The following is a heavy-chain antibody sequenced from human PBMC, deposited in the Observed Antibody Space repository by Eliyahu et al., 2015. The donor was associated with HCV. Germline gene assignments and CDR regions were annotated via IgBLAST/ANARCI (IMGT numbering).Heavy chain of an antibody. CDR2: SWYDESKE. CDR3: VRDSDTSGHFSNYDY. J-gene: IGHJ4*02. V-gene: IGHV3-33*01. D-gene: IGHD3-22*01. Sequence: VRQAPGKGPEWVAASWYDESKEYYADSVRGRFSVIRDSSRSAVYLQMNSLTAEDTAVYYCVRDSDTSGHFSNYDYWGQGTPVTVSS.